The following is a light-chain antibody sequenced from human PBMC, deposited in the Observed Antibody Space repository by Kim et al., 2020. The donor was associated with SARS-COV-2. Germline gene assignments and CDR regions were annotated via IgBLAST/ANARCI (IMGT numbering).Light chain of an antibody. CDR3: QQYSNYPYT. CDR2: TTS. V-gene: IGKV1-5*03. J-gene: IGKJ2*01. Sequence: ASVGDNVTITCRASHNGYTWLAWYQQKPGKAPRVVIYTTSILESGVPSTFSGSGSGTEFNFTISGLQPDDFATYYCQQYSNYPYTFGQGTKVDIK. CDR1: HNGYTW.